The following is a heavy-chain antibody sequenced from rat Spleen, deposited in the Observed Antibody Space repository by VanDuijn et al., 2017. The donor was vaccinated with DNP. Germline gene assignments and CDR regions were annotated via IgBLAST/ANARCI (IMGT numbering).Heavy chain of an antibody. D-gene: IGHD1-11*01. Sequence: EVQLAESGGGLVQPGRSLKLSCAASGFTFSDYYMAWVRQAPTKGLEWVASISYDGGSTYYRDSVKGRFTISRDNAKSTLYLQMDSLRSEDTATYYCARHEATEGIDFDYWGQGVMVTVSS. CDR2: ISYDGGST. J-gene: IGHJ2*01. CDR3: ARHEATEGIDFDY. CDR1: GFTFSDYY. V-gene: IGHV5-7*01.